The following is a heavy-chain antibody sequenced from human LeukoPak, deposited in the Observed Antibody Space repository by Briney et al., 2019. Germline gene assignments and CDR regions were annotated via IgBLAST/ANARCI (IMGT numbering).Heavy chain of an antibody. J-gene: IGHJ4*02. Sequence: PGRSLRLSCAASGFTFSRFPMHWVRQAPGKGLEWVALISSDGSDKKYADSVKGRFTMSRDNSKNTLYLQMHSLRVEATAVYYCARDYPADHWGQGTLVTVSS. CDR2: ISSDGSDK. V-gene: IGHV3-30-3*01. CDR3: ARDYPADH. CDR1: GFTFSRFP.